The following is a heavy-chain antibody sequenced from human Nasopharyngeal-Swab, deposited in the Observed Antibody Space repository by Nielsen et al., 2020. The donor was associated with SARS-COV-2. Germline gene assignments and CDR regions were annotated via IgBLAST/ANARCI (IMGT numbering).Heavy chain of an antibody. Sequence: GGSLRLSCAASGFTFSSYSMNWVRQAPGKGLEWVSSISSSSSYIYYADSVKGRFTISRDNAKNSLYLQMNSLRAEDTVVYYCARVEMATITTSYYYYYGMDVWGQGTTVTVSS. CDR2: ISSSSSYI. CDR1: GFTFSSYS. V-gene: IGHV3-21*01. CDR3: ARVEMATITTSYYYYYGMDV. D-gene: IGHD5-24*01. J-gene: IGHJ6*02.